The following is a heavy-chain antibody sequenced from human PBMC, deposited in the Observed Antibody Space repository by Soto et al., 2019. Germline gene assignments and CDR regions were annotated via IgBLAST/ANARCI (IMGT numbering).Heavy chain of an antibody. CDR2: IYYSGST. CDR1: GGSISSYY. CDR3: ARAGSGWYVYFDY. Sequence: QVQLQESGPGLVKPSETLSLTCTVSGGSISSYYWSWIRQPPGKGLEWIGYIYYSGSTNYNPSLKSRVTISVDTSKNRFSLKLSSVTAADTAVYYCARAGSGWYVYFDYWGQGTLVTVSS. J-gene: IGHJ4*02. D-gene: IGHD6-19*01. V-gene: IGHV4-59*01.